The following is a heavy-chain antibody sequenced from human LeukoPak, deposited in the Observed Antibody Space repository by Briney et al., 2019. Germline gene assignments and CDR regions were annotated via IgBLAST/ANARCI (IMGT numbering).Heavy chain of an antibody. J-gene: IGHJ5*02. CDR1: GYTFTGYY. CDR3: ARDPDYGSGQP. V-gene: IGHV1-2*06. CDR2: INPNSGGT. D-gene: IGHD3-10*01. Sequence: ASVQVSCQASGYTFTGYYMHWVRQAPGQGLEWMGRINPNSGGTNYAQKFQGRVTMTRDTSISTAYMELSRLRSDDTAVYYCARDPDYGSGQPWGQGTLVTVSS.